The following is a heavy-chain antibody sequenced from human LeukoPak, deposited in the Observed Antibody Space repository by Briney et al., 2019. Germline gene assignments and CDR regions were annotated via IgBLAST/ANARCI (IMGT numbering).Heavy chain of an antibody. Sequence: SETLSLTCTVSGGSISSGGYYWSWIRQHPGKGLEWMGYIYYSGSTYYNPSLKSRVTISVDMSKNQFSLKLSSVTAADTAVYYCARSRSGYYSYYFDYWGQGTLVTVSS. V-gene: IGHV4-31*03. CDR2: IYYSGST. CDR3: ARSRSGYYSYYFDY. D-gene: IGHD3-22*01. J-gene: IGHJ4*02. CDR1: GGSISSGGYY.